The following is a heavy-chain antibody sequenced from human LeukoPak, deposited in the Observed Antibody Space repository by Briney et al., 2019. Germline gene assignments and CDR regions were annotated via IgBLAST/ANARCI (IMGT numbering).Heavy chain of an antibody. CDR1: GFTVSSNY. D-gene: IGHD3-9*01. J-gene: IGHJ4*02. CDR2: IYSGGST. Sequence: GGSLRLSCAASGFTVSSNYMSWVRQAPGKGLEWVSVIYSGGSTYYADSVKGRFTISRDNSKNTLYLQMNSLRAEDTAVYYCARGRLTGYTAYYFDYWGQGTLVTVSS. V-gene: IGHV3-66*01. CDR3: ARGRLTGYTAYYFDY.